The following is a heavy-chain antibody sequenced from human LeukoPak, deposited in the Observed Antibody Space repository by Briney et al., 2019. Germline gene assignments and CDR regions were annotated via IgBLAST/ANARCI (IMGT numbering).Heavy chain of an antibody. Sequence: SETLSLTCTVSGYSISSGYYWGWTRPPPGKGLEWIGSIFHSGSTYYNPSLKSRVTISVDTSKNQFSLKLSSVTAADTAVYYCARDGSGWYYYYYMDVWGKGTTVTVSS. CDR2: IFHSGST. CDR1: GYSISSGYY. V-gene: IGHV4-38-2*02. D-gene: IGHD6-19*01. CDR3: ARDGSGWYYYYYMDV. J-gene: IGHJ6*03.